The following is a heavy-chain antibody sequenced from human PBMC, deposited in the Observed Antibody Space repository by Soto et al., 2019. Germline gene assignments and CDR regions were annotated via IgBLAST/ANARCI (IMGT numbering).Heavy chain of an antibody. J-gene: IGHJ6*02. CDR2: IYYSGST. CDR3: ARLRLPNYYGSGSFYYGMDV. CDR1: GGSISSSSCY. D-gene: IGHD3-10*01. V-gene: IGHV4-39*01. Sequence: SETLSLTRTVAGGSISSSSCYWGRIRQPPGKGLEWIGSIYYSGSTYYNPSLKSRVTISVDTSKNQFSLKLSSVTAADTAVYYCARLRLPNYYGSGSFYYGMDVCGQGTSVSGS.